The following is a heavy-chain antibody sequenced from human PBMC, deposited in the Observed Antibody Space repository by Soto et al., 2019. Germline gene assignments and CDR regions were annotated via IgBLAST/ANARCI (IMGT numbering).Heavy chain of an antibody. Sequence: GGSLRLSCAASGFTFSSYWMSWVRQAPGKGLEWVANIKQDGSEKYYVDSVKGRFTISRDNAKNSLYLQMNSLRAEDTAVYYCARVPFTYYDILTGYYPYSYYFDYWGQGTLVTVSS. CDR2: IKQDGSEK. CDR3: ARVPFTYYDILTGYYPYSYYFDY. D-gene: IGHD3-9*01. J-gene: IGHJ4*02. V-gene: IGHV3-7*01. CDR1: GFTFSSYW.